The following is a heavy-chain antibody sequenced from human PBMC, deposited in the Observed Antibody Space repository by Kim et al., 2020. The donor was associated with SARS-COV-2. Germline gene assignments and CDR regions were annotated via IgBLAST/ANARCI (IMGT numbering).Heavy chain of an antibody. CDR1: GFTFSTYG. V-gene: IGHV3-30*18. CDR3: AKALLRGVNFYYYGMDV. J-gene: IGHJ6*02. CDR2: ISYDGSNK. D-gene: IGHD3-10*01. Sequence: GGSLRLSCAASGFTFSTYGMHWVRQAPGKGLEWVAVISYDGSNKYYADSMKGRFTISRDNSKNTLSLQMNSLRAEDTAVYYCAKALLRGVNFYYYGMDVWGQGTTVTVSS.